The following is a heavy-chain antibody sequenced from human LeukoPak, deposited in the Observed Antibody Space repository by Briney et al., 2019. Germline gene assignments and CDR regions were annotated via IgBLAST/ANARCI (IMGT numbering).Heavy chain of an antibody. CDR2: ISAYNGNT. Sequence: ASVKVSCKASGYTFTGYGISWVRQAPGQGLEWMGWISAYNGNTNYAQKLQGRVTMTTDTSTSTAYMELRSLRSDDTAVYYCAREVKRGYSYGLLDYYGMDVWGQGTTVTVSS. CDR3: AREVKRGYSYGLLDYYGMDV. CDR1: GYTFTGYG. J-gene: IGHJ6*02. D-gene: IGHD5-18*01. V-gene: IGHV1-18*01.